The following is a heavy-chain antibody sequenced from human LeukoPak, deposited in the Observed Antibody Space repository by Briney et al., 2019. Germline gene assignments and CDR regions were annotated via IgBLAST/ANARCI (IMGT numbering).Heavy chain of an antibody. V-gene: IGHV1-3*01. J-gene: IGHJ5*02. D-gene: IGHD2-2*01. Sequence: ASVTVSCTASGYTFTSYAMHWVRQAPGQRLEWMGWINAGNGNTKYSQKFQGRVTITRDTSASTAYMELSSLRSEDTAVYYCARDLLGYCSSTSCRRGNWFDPWGQGTLVTVSS. CDR2: INAGNGNT. CDR1: GYTFTSYA. CDR3: ARDLLGYCSSTSCRRGNWFDP.